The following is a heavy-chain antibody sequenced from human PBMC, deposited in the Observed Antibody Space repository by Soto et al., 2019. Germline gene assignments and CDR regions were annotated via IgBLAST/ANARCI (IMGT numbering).Heavy chain of an antibody. CDR2: ISYDGSNK. Sequence: PGGSLRLSCAASGFTFSSYGMHWVRQAPGKGLGWVAVISYDGSNKYYADSVKDRFTISRDNSKNTLYLQMNSLRAEDTAVYYCEGYCTNGVCPDKIDYWGQGTLVTVSS. D-gene: IGHD2-8*01. CDR3: EGYCTNGVCPDKIDY. V-gene: IGHV3-30*03. CDR1: GFTFSSYG. J-gene: IGHJ4*02.